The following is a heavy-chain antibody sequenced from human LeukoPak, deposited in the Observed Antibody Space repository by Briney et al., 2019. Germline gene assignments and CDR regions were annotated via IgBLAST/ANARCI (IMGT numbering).Heavy chain of an antibody. Sequence: ASVKVSCKASGYTFTGYYMHWVRQAPGQGLEWMGWINPNSGGTNYAQKFQGRVTMTRDTSISTAYMELSRPRSDDTAVYYCARDLARLNLNAFDIWGQGTMVTVSS. CDR2: INPNSGGT. CDR3: ARDLARLNLNAFDI. J-gene: IGHJ3*02. CDR1: GYTFTGYY. D-gene: IGHD4/OR15-4a*01. V-gene: IGHV1-2*02.